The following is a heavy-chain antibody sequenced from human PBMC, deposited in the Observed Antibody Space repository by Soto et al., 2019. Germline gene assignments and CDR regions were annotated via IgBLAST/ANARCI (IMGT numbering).Heavy chain of an antibody. CDR1: GGTFSSYA. J-gene: IGHJ4*02. CDR3: ARSLGHYYDSSGYSAT. Sequence: QVQLVQSGAEVKKPGSSVKVSCKASGGTFSSYAISWVRQAPGQGLEWMGGIIPIFGTANYAQKFQGRVTITADESTSTADMELSSLRSEDTAVYYCARSLGHYYDSSGYSATWGQGTLVTVSS. CDR2: IIPIFGTA. D-gene: IGHD3-22*01. V-gene: IGHV1-69*12.